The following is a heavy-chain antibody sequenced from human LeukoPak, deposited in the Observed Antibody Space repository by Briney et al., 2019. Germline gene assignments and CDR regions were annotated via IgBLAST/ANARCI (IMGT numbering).Heavy chain of an antibody. D-gene: IGHD1-26*01. V-gene: IGHV4-59*08. J-gene: IGHJ4*02. Sequence: SETLSLTCTVSDGSISNYYLGWIRQPPGKGLAGIGYIYNSGSTNYNPSLKSRVTISLDTSKNQFSLKLTSVTAADTAVYYCARGLSGRYYYYDYWGQGSLVTVSS. CDR3: ARGLSGRYYYYDY. CDR1: DGSISNYY. CDR2: IYNSGST.